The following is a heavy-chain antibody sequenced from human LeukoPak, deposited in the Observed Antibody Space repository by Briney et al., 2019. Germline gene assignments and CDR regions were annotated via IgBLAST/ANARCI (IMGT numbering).Heavy chain of an antibody. CDR1: GGSISSYY. CDR2: IYYSGST. J-gene: IGHJ3*02. Sequence: SETLSLTCTVSGGSISSYYWSWIRQPPGKGLEWIGYIYYSGSTNYNPSLKSRVTISVDTSKNQFSLKLSSVTAADTAVYYCARDSYYDRTDYYSEGTREDAFDIWGQGTMVTVSS. V-gene: IGHV4-59*01. CDR3: ARDSYYDRTDYYSEGTREDAFDI. D-gene: IGHD3-22*01.